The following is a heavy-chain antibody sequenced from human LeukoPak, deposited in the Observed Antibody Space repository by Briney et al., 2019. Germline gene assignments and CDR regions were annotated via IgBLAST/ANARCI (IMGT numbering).Heavy chain of an antibody. J-gene: IGHJ4*02. CDR1: GGSISSSSYY. Sequence: SETLSLSFTVSGGSISSSSYYWGWIRQPPGKGLEWIGSIYYSGSTYYNPSLKSRGTISVDTSKNQFSLKLSSVTAADTAVYYCATTADYVNYFDYWGQGTLVTVSS. D-gene: IGHD4-17*01. V-gene: IGHV4-39*01. CDR2: IYYSGST. CDR3: ATTADYVNYFDY.